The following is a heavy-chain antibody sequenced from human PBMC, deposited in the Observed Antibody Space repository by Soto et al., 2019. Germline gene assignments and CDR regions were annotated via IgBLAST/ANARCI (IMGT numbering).Heavy chain of an antibody. CDR3: ARGVYISYWELLQFPHPDY. CDR1: GFTFSSYA. CDR2: IYGNGGST. D-gene: IGHD1-26*01. Sequence: GGSLRLSCAASGFTFSSYAMSWVRQAPGKGLEWVSSIYGNGGSTSDADSVKGRFIISRDNSKNTLFLQMNSLRAEDTAVYYCARGVYISYWELLQFPHPDYWGQGTLVTVSS. J-gene: IGHJ4*02. V-gene: IGHV3-23*01.